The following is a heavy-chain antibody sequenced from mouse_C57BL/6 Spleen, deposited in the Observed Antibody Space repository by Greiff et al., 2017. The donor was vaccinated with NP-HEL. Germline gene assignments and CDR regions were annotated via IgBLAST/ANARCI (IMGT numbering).Heavy chain of an antibody. D-gene: IGHD1-1*01. J-gene: IGHJ4*01. CDR2: ISSGSSTI. Sequence: EVKLMESGGDLVKPGGSLKLSCAASGFTFSSYGMSWVRQAPEKGLEWVAYISSGSSTIYYADTVKGRFTISRDNAKNTLFLQMTSLRSEDTAMYYCARDDYGSSYAMDYWGQGTSVTVSS. CDR1: GFTFSSYG. CDR3: ARDDYGSSYAMDY. V-gene: IGHV5-17*01.